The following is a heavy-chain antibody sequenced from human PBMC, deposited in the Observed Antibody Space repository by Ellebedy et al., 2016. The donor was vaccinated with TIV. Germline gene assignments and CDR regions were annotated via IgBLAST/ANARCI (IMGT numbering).Heavy chain of an antibody. CDR3: ARGLCRSVSCDGDTYDI. J-gene: IGHJ3*02. D-gene: IGHD2-2*01. CDR2: VYPDDSDI. V-gene: IGHV5-51*01. CDR1: GYNFARHW. Sequence: GESLKISCEGSGYNFARHWIAWVRQLPGQGLEWMGVVYPDDSDIKYSPSFQGHVTISADKSSSTAYLQWRSLKASDSGLYYCARGLCRSVSCDGDTYDIWGQGTKVTVSS.